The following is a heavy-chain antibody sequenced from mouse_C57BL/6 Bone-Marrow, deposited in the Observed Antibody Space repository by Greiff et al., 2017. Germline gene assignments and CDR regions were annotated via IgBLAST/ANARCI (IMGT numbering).Heavy chain of an antibody. CDR3: ARPYYYGSSVAWFAY. D-gene: IGHD1-1*01. CDR1: GYTFTTYP. J-gene: IGHJ3*01. V-gene: IGHV1-47*01. Sequence: LVESGAELVKPGASVKMSCKASGYTFTTYPIEWMKQTHGKSLEWIGNFHPYNDDTKYNEKFKGKATLTVEKSSSTVYLELSRLTSDDSAVYYCARPYYYGSSVAWFAYWGQGTLVTVSA. CDR2: FHPYNDDT.